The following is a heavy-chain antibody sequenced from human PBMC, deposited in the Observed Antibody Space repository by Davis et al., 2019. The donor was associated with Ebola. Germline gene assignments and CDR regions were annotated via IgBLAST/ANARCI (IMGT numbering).Heavy chain of an antibody. D-gene: IGHD1-26*01. CDR2: INHDGRT. CDR1: GGSIDYF. Sequence: SETLSLTCAVYGGSIDYFWTWIRQTPGKGLEWIGEINHDGRTNYNPSLESRVTMSIDTSKNQFSLKLRSLTAADTAVYYCARVIVGAPIDYWGQGSLVTVSS. CDR3: ARVIVGAPIDY. J-gene: IGHJ4*02. V-gene: IGHV4-34*01.